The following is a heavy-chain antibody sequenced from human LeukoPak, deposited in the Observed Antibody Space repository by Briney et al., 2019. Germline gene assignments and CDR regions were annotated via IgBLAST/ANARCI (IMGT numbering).Heavy chain of an antibody. J-gene: IGHJ4*02. V-gene: IGHV4-38-2*02. Sequence: SETLSLTCTVSGYSISSGYYWGWIRQPPGKGLEWIGSIYHSGSTYYNPSLKSRVTISVDTSKNQFSLKLSSVTAADTAVYYCARDRRLERPQEIDYWGQGTLVTVSS. CDR3: ARDRRLERPQEIDY. D-gene: IGHD1-1*01. CDR2: IYHSGST. CDR1: GYSISSGYY.